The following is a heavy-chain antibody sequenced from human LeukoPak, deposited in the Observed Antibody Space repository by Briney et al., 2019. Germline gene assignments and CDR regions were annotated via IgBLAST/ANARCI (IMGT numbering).Heavy chain of an antibody. V-gene: IGHV1-2*06. CDR1: GYTFTAYY. J-gene: IGHJ4*02. D-gene: IGHD5-18*01. CDR2: INPNSGGT. CDR3: ATSSEGGYSYGSDIDY. Sequence: GASVKVSCKASGYTFTAYYMYWVRQAPGQGLECMRRINPNSGGTNYAQKFQGRVTMTRDTSISTAYMELSRLRSDDTAVYYCATSSEGGYSYGSDIDYWGQGTLVTVSS.